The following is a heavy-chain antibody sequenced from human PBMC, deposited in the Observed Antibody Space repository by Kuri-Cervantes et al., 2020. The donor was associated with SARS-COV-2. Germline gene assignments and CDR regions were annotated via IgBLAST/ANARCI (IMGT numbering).Heavy chain of an antibody. J-gene: IGHJ6*02. CDR3: AKFQRGYQGMDV. CDR2: ISGSGGST. CDR1: GFTFSSYA. D-gene: IGHD5-18*01. V-gene: IGHV3-23*01. Sequence: GGSLRLSCAAPGFTFSSYAMSWVRQAPGKGLEWVSAISGSGGSTYYADSVKGRFTISRDNSKNTLYLQMNSLRAEDTAVYYCAKFQRGYQGMDVWGQGTTVAVSS.